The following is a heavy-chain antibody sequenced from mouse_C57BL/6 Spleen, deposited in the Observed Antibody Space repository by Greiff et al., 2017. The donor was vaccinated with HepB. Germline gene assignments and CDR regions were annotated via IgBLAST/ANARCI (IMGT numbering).Heavy chain of an antibody. CDR1: GYTFTDYY. CDR2: INPNNGGT. V-gene: IGHV1-26*01. J-gene: IGHJ4*01. D-gene: IGHD2-5*01. Sequence: VQLQQSGPELVKPGASVKISCKASGYTFTDYYMNWVKQSHGKSLEWIGDINPNNGGTSYNQKFKGKATLTVDKSSSTAYMELRSLTSEDSAVYYCARRSDPYYSKENAMDYWGQGTSVTVSS. CDR3: ARRSDPYYSKENAMDY.